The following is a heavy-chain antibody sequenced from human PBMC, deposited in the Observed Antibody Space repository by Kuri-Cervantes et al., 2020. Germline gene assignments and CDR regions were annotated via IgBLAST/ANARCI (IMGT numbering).Heavy chain of an antibody. CDR3: ARLYSGSYGSWFDP. CDR1: GGSISSYY. Sequence: ESLKISCTVSGGSISSYYWSWIRQPPGKGLEWIGYIYYSGSTNYNPSLKSRVTISVDTSKNQFSLKLSSVTAADTAVYYCARLYSGSYGSWFDPWGQGTLVTVSS. D-gene: IGHD1-26*01. CDR2: IYYSGST. J-gene: IGHJ5*02. V-gene: IGHV4-59*01.